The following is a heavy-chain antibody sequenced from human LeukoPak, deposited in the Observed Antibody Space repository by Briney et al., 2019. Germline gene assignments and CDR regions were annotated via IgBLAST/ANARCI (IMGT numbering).Heavy chain of an antibody. CDR2: IRYDGSSI. J-gene: IGHJ3*02. V-gene: IGHV3-30*02. CDR1: GFTFSSYA. CDR3: AKDLGAFDI. Sequence: GGSLRLSCAASGFTFSSYAMHWVRQAPGKGLEWVAFIRYDGSSIYYTDSVKGRFTISRDNSKNRLYLQMSSLRVEDTAVYYCAKDLGAFDIWGQGAMVTVSS.